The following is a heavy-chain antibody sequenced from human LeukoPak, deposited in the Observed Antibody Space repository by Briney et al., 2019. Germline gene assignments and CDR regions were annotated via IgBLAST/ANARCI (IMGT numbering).Heavy chain of an antibody. D-gene: IGHD3-16*02. V-gene: IGHV3-30*03. CDR1: GFTFSSYG. J-gene: IGHJ4*02. CDR2: ISYDGSNK. CDR3: ELYGDYFDY. Sequence: GGSLRLSCAASGFTFSSYGMHWVRQAPGKGLEWVAVISYDGSNKYYADSVKGRFTISRDNSKNTLYLQMNSLRAEDTAVYYCELYGDYFDYWGQGTLVTVSS.